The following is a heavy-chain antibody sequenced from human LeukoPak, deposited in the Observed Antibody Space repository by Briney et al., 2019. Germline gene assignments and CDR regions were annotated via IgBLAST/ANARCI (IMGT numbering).Heavy chain of an antibody. CDR1: GFTFSSYA. Sequence: GGSLRLSCAASGFTFSSYAMSWVRQAPGKGLEWVSAISGSGGSTYYADSVKGRFTISRENYKNTLYLQMNSLRAEDTAVYYCAKSPPEGSFGSWSFDLWGRGTLVTVSS. J-gene: IGHJ2*01. V-gene: IGHV3-23*01. D-gene: IGHD3-10*01. CDR3: AKSPPEGSFGSWSFDL. CDR2: ISGSGGST.